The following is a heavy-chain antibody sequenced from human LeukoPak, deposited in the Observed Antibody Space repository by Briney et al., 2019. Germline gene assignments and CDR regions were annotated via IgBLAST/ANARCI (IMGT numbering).Heavy chain of an antibody. D-gene: IGHD3-10*01. CDR2: IYYSGST. V-gene: IGHV4-30-4*01. CDR3: AREWFGECFDY. CDR1: GGSISSGDYY. J-gene: IGHJ4*02. Sequence: SETLSLTCTVSGGSISSGDYYWSWIRQPPGKGLEWIGYIYYSGSTYYNPSLKSRVTMSVDTSKNQFSLKLSSVTAADTAVYYCAREWFGECFDYWGQGTLVTVSS.